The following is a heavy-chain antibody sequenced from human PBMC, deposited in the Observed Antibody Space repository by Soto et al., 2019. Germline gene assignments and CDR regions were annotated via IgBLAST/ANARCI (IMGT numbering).Heavy chain of an antibody. J-gene: IGHJ6*02. CDR3: ARGPRCTNGVCYYYYYYGMDV. D-gene: IGHD2-8*01. CDR2: INHSGST. Sequence: QVQLQQWGAGLLKPSETLSLTCAVYGGSFSGYYWSWIRQPPGKGLEWIGEINHSGSTNYNPSLKRHVTISVDTYKNQFSLKLSSVTDADTAVYYCARGPRCTNGVCYYYYYYGMDVWGQGTTVTVSS. V-gene: IGHV4-34*01. CDR1: GGSFSGYY.